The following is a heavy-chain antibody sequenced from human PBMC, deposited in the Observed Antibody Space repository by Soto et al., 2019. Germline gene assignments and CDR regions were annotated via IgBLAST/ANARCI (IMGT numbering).Heavy chain of an antibody. CDR1: GFTFDNYA. CDR3: SKLRSSSWSPHYYFDY. D-gene: IGHD2-2*01. Sequence: VGSLRLSCAASGFTFDNYAMGWVHQAPGKGLEWVLAITGSGSDTYYIDSVKGRFTISRDNSKNTLYLQMNSLRAEDTAIYYCSKLRSSSWSPHYYFDYWGQGTLVTVSS. V-gene: IGHV3-23*01. CDR2: ITGSGSDT. J-gene: IGHJ4*02.